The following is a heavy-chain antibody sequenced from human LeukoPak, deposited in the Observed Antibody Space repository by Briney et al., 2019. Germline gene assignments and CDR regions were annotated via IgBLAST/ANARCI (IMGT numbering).Heavy chain of an antibody. CDR1: GFTFSSYA. Sequence: GGSLRLSCAASGFTFSSYAMSWVRQAPGKGLEWVSAISNSGGSTYYADSVKGRFTIFRDNSKNTLYLQMNSLRAEDTAVYYCARVYYGDHTLDYWGQGTLVTVSS. CDR3: ARVYYGDHTLDY. J-gene: IGHJ4*02. CDR2: ISNSGGST. V-gene: IGHV3-23*01. D-gene: IGHD4-17*01.